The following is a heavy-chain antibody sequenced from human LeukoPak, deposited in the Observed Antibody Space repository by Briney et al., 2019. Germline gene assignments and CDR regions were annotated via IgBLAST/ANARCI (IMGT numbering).Heavy chain of an antibody. V-gene: IGHV1-2*02. Sequence: GASVKVSCKASGYTFTGYYMHWVRQAPGQGLEWMGWINPNSGGTNYAQKFQGRVTMTRDTSISTAYMELSRLRSDDTAVYYCARDWTVPIYYDSSGYLNEYFQHWGQGTLVTVSS. CDR1: GYTFTGYY. CDR2: INPNSGGT. CDR3: ARDWTVPIYYDSSGYLNEYFQH. D-gene: IGHD3-22*01. J-gene: IGHJ1*01.